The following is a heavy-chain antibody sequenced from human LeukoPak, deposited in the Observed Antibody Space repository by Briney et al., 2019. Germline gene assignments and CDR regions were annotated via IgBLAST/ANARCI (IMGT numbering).Heavy chain of an antibody. CDR2: INPSGGST. D-gene: IGHD2/OR15-2a*01. CDR3: AKDALLLSTNDAFDI. Sequence: ASVKVSCKASGYTFTGYYMHWVRQAPGQGLEWMGIINPSGGSTSYAQKFQGRVTMTRDTSTSTVYMELSSLRSEDTAIYYCAKDALLLSTNDAFDIWGQGTMVTVSS. CDR1: GYTFTGYY. J-gene: IGHJ3*02. V-gene: IGHV1-46*01.